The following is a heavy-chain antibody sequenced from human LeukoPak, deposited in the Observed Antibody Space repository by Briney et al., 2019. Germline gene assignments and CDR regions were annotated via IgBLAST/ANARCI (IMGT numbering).Heavy chain of an antibody. V-gene: IGHV1-69*13. J-gene: IGHJ4*02. CDR3: AREYYDILTGYYNDY. Sequence: SVKVSCKAPGGTFSSYAISWVRQAPGQGLEWMGGIIPIFGTANYAQKFQGRVTITADESTSTAYMELSSLRSEDTAVYYCAREYYDILTGYYNDYWGQGTLVTVSS. CDR2: IIPIFGTA. CDR1: GGTFSSYA. D-gene: IGHD3-9*01.